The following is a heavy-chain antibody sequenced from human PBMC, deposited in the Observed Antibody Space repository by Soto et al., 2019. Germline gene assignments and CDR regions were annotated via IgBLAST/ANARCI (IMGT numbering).Heavy chain of an antibody. D-gene: IGHD3-3*01. J-gene: IGHJ5*02. CDR1: GGTFSSYT. CDR2: IIPILGIA. Sequence: GASVKVSCKASGGTFSSYTISWVRQAPGQGLEWMGRIIPILGIANYAQKFQGRVTITADKSTSTAYMELSSLRSEDTAVYYSARDPYYDLSSGFPSGWFDPWGQGTLVTVSS. V-gene: IGHV1-69*04. CDR3: ARDPYYDLSSGFPSGWFDP.